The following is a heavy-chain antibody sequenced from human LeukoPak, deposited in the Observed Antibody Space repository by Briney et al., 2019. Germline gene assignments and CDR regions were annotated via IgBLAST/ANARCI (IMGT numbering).Heavy chain of an antibody. CDR3: ARAGSSGWYSLY. D-gene: IGHD6-19*01. Sequence: GGSLRLSCAASGFTFSSYEMNWVRQAPGKGLEWVSYISSSGSTIYYADSVKGRFTISRDNAKNSLYLQMNSLRAEDTAVYYCARAGSSGWYSLYWGQGTLVTVSS. V-gene: IGHV3-48*03. CDR2: ISSSGSTI. J-gene: IGHJ4*02. CDR1: GFTFSSYE.